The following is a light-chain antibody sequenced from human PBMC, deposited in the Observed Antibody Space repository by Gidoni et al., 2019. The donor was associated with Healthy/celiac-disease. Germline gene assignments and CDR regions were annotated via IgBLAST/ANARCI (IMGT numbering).Light chain of an antibody. V-gene: IGKV1-5*01. CDR1: QSISSW. CDR3: QQYNSYPLT. CDR2: DAS. Sequence: GDRVTITCRASQSISSWLAWYQQKPGKAPKLLIYDASSLESGVPSRFSGSGSGTEFTLTISSLQPADFATYYCQQYNSYPLTFGGGTKVEIK. J-gene: IGKJ4*01.